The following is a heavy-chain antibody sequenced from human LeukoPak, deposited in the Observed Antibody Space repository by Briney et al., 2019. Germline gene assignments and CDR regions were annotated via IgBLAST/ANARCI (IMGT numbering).Heavy chain of an antibody. CDR2: IKQDGSEK. Sequence: PGGSLRLSCVASGFTFSSYWMSWVRQAPGKGLEWVANIKQDGSEKYYVDSVKGRFTISRDNAKYSLYLQMNSLRAEDTAMYYCARDDGAAAGRRFDYWGQGTLVTVSS. CDR3: ARDDGAAAGRRFDY. D-gene: IGHD6-13*01. V-gene: IGHV3-7*01. CDR1: GFTFSSYW. J-gene: IGHJ4*02.